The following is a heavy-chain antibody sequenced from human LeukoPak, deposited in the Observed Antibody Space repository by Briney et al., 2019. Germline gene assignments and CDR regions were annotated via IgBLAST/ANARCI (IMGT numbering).Heavy chain of an antibody. Sequence: GGSLRLSCAASGFTFSGYWMTWVRQAPGKGLEWVAVISYDGSNKYYADSVKGRFTISRDNSKNTLYLQMNSLRAEDTAVYYCAGGWYYFDYWGQGTLVTVSS. V-gene: IGHV3-30*03. CDR3: AGGWYYFDY. CDR2: ISYDGSNK. J-gene: IGHJ4*02. D-gene: IGHD6-19*01. CDR1: GFTFSGYW.